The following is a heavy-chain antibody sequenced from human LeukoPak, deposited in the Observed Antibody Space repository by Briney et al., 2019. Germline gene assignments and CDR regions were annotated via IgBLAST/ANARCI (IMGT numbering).Heavy chain of an antibody. CDR2: ISSNGGST. D-gene: IGHD3-22*01. CDR3: ARGYDSSGYYLPYFDY. J-gene: IGHJ4*02. Sequence: GGSLRLSCAASGFTFSSYAMHWVRQAPGKGLEYVSAISSNGGSTYYANSVKGRFTISRENSKNTLYLQMGSLRAEDMAVYYCARGYDSSGYYLPYFDYWGQGTLVTVSS. V-gene: IGHV3-64*01. CDR1: GFTFSSYA.